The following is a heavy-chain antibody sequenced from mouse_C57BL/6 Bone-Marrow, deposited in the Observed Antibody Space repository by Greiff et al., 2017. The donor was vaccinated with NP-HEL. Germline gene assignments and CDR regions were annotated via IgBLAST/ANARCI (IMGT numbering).Heavy chain of an antibody. CDR2: IDPSDSYT. Sequence: VQLQQPGAELVLPGASVKLSCKASGYTFTSYWMHWVKQRTGKGLEWIGEIDPSDSYTNYNQKFKGKSTLTVDKSSSTAYMQLSSLTSEYSAVYYCARYGYHSMAYWGQGNLVPVST. D-gene: IGHD1-1*01. J-gene: IGHJ4*01. CDR3: ARYGYHSMAY. CDR1: GYTFTSYW. V-gene: IGHV1-69*01.